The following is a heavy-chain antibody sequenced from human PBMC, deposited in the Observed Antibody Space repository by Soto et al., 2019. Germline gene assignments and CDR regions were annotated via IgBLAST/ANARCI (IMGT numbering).Heavy chain of an antibody. D-gene: IGHD6-13*01. CDR2: IYSGGST. CDR3: ARSYSSSWDYYYYYMDV. J-gene: IGHJ6*03. Sequence: EVQLVESGGGLVQPGGSLRLSCAASGFTVSSNYMSWVRQAPGKGLEWVSVIYSGGSTYYADSVKGRFTISRDNSKNTLYLQMNSLSAEDTAVYYCARSYSSSWDYYYYYMDVWGKGTTVTVSS. V-gene: IGHV3-66*01. CDR1: GFTVSSNY.